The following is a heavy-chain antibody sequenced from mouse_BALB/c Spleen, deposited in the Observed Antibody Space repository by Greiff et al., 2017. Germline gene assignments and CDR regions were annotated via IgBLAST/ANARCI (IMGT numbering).Heavy chain of an antibody. CDR1: GYTFTDYV. J-gene: IGHJ4*01. CDR2: IYPGSGST. D-gene: IGHD2-3*01. CDR3: ARWIYDGYPSYAMDY. V-gene: IGHV1-77*01. Sequence: QVQLKESGPELVKPGASVKMSCKASGYTFTDYVISWVKQRTGQGLEWIGEIYPGSGSTYYNEKFKGKATLTADKSSNTAYMQLSSLTSEDSAVYFCARWIYDGYPSYAMDYWGQGTSVTVSS.